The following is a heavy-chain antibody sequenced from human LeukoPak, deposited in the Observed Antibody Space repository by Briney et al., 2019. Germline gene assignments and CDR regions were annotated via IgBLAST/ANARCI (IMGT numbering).Heavy chain of an antibody. Sequence: PSETLSLTCAVYGGSFSGYYWSWIRQPPGKGLEWIGEINHSGSTNYNPSLKSRVTISVDTSKNQFSLKLSSVTAADTAVYYCARTPQPYCSSTSCYTPFDYWGQGTLVTVSS. V-gene: IGHV4-34*01. CDR3: ARTPQPYCSSTSCYTPFDY. CDR1: GGSFSGYY. CDR2: INHSGST. D-gene: IGHD2-2*02. J-gene: IGHJ4*02.